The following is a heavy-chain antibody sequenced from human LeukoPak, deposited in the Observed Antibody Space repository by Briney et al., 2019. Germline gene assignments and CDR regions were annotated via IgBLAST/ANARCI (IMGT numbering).Heavy chain of an antibody. V-gene: IGHV3-11*04. CDR1: GFTFSDYY. D-gene: IGHD2-2*01. CDR3: ARELGYCSSTSCSVGAFDI. Sequence: GGSLRLSCAASGFTFSDYYMSWIRQAPGKGLEWGSYISSSGSTIYYADSVKGRFTISRDNAKNSLYLQMNSLRAEDTAVYYCARELGYCSSTSCSVGAFDIWGQGTMVTVSS. J-gene: IGHJ3*02. CDR2: ISSSGSTI.